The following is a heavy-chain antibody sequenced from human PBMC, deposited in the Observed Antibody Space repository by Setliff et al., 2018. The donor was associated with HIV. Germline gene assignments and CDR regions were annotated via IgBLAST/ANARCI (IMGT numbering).Heavy chain of an antibody. J-gene: IGHJ3*02. V-gene: IGHV4-59*08. Sequence: PSETLSLTCTVSGGSISSYYWTWIRQPPGKGLEWIGYIYYSGSTNYNPSLKSRVTISVDTSENQFSLKLRSVTAADTAVYYCARVATGPESFDIWGQGTMVTVSS. CDR2: IYYSGST. CDR1: GGSISSYY. CDR3: ARVATGPESFDI. D-gene: IGHD3-9*01.